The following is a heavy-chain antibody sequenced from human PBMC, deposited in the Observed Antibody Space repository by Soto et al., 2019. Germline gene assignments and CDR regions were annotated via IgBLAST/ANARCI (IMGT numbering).Heavy chain of an antibody. J-gene: IGHJ5*02. V-gene: IGHV4-34*01. CDR3: ARAARSPRSWSGP. D-gene: IGHD6-25*01. Sequence: SEPLSLTCGVYVVSFRSYYWSCVRDPPGKGVEGIGEGNHSGEATYKPSLRSRVSISLDTSNNLFSMKMTSVTAADTAIYFSARAARSPRSWSGPWGPGRLGTVS. CDR1: VVSFRSYY. CDR2: GNHSGEA.